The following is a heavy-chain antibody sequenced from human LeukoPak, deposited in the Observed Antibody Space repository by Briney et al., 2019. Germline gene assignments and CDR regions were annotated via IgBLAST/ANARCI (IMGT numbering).Heavy chain of an antibody. J-gene: IGHJ6*04. D-gene: IGHD3-10*01. CDR3: ARTYYNGSGSRYYYGMDV. V-gene: IGHV1-46*01. CDR1: GYTFTSYY. Sequence: ASVKVSCKASGYTFTSYYMHWVRQAPGQGLEWMGIINPSGGSTSYAQKFQGRVTMTRDTSTSTVYMELSSLRSEDTAVYYCARTYYNGSGSRYYYGMDVWGKGTTVTVSS. CDR2: INPSGGST.